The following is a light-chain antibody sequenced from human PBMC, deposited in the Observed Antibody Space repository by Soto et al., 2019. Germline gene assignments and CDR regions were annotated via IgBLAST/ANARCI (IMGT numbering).Light chain of an antibody. CDR3: QQYESNPLA. Sequence: DIQMTQSPSTLSASVGDRVTITCRASQRISSWLAWYQQKPGKSPKLLIYKASSLEGGVPSRFSGSGSGTEFTLTISSLQPDDFATYYCQQYESNPLAFGQGTKVEIK. CDR1: QRISSW. V-gene: IGKV1-5*03. J-gene: IGKJ1*01. CDR2: KAS.